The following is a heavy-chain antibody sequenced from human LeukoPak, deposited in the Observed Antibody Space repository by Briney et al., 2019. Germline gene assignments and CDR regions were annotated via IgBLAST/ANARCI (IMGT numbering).Heavy chain of an antibody. D-gene: IGHD6-13*01. Sequence: ASVNVSCKASGYTFTSYGISWVRQAPGQGLEWMGWISAYNGNTNYAQKLQGRVTMTTDTSTSTAYMELRSLRSDDTAVYYCARHKGGFSSSWSRFWFDPWGQGTLVTVSS. J-gene: IGHJ5*02. CDR1: GYTFTSYG. CDR3: ARHKGGFSSSWSRFWFDP. CDR2: ISAYNGNT. V-gene: IGHV1-18*01.